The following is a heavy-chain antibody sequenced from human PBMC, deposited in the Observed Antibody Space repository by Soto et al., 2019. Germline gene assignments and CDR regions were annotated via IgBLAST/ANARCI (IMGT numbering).Heavy chain of an antibody. J-gene: IGHJ4*02. CDR2: IYYSGST. CDR3: ERRYGSCFDY. D-gene: IGHD5-18*01. CDR1: GGSISSYY. Sequence: PSETLSLTCTVSGGSISSYYWSWIRQPPGKGLEWIGYIYYSGSTNYNPSLESRVTISVDTSKNQFSLKLSSVTAADTAVYYCERRYGSCFDYWGQGTLVTVSS. V-gene: IGHV4-59*08.